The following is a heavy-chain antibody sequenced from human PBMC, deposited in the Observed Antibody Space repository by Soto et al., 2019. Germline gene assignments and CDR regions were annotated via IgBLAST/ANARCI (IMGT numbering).Heavy chain of an antibody. Sequence: EVQVLESGGGLVEPGGSLRLSCTASGFTFSSYAMSWVRQAPGTGLEWVSGISAGGGSSYYADSVKGRFTISRDNSKNTLYLQMNSLGAEDTAVYYCAKESGAYFGDYCDYWGQGTLVSVSS. CDR1: GFTFSSYA. J-gene: IGHJ4*02. D-gene: IGHD4-17*01. V-gene: IGHV3-23*01. CDR3: AKESGAYFGDYCDY. CDR2: ISAGGGSS.